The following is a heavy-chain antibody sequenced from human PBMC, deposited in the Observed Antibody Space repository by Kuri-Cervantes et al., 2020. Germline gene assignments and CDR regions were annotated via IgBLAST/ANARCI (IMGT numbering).Heavy chain of an antibody. J-gene: IGHJ4*02. CDR1: GYSISSGYY. D-gene: IGHD3-16*02. CDR3: ARERDYVWGSYRYHYYFDY. V-gene: IGHV4-38-2*02. Sequence: GSLRLSCAVSGYSISSGYYWGWIRQPPGKGLEWIGEINHSGSTNYNPSLKSRVTISVDTSKNQFSLKLSSVTAADTAVYYCARERDYVWGSYRYHYYFDYWGQGTLVTVSS. CDR2: INHSGST.